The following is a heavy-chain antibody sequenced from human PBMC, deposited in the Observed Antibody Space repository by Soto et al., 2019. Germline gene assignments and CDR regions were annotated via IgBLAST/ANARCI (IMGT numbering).Heavy chain of an antibody. D-gene: IGHD5-12*01. CDR1: GDSISSYY. CDR3: ARGVATIGP. Sequence: SDPLSLTCTISGDSISSYYWTWIRQPPGKGLEWIGYIYYSGSTNYNPSLKSRVTISVDTSKNQFSLKLTSVTAADTAVYYCARGVATIGPWGQGNLVTVS. CDR2: IYYSGST. J-gene: IGHJ5*02. V-gene: IGHV4-59*07.